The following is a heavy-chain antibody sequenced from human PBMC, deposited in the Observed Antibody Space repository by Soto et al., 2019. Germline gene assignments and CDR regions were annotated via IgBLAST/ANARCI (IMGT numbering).Heavy chain of an antibody. Sequence: GESLKISCKGSGYSFTSCWISWVRQMPGKGLEWMGRIDPSDSYTNYSPSFQGHVTISADKSISTAYLQWSSLKASDTAMYYCARLLAARPPFYYYGMDVWGQGTTVTVSS. D-gene: IGHD6-6*01. J-gene: IGHJ6*02. V-gene: IGHV5-10-1*01. CDR2: IDPSDSYT. CDR3: ARLLAARPPFYYYGMDV. CDR1: GYSFTSCW.